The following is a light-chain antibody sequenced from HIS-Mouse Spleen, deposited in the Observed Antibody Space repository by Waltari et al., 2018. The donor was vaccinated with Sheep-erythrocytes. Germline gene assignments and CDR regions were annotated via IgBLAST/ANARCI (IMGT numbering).Light chain of an antibody. CDR3: CSYAGSYNHV. CDR1: SSDVGGYNY. J-gene: IGLJ1*01. V-gene: IGLV2-11*01. Sequence: QSALTQPRSVSGSPGQSVTISCTGTSSDVGGYNYVSWYQQHPGKAPKLMIYDVSNRPSGVRDRFSGSKSGNTASLTISGLQAEDEADYYCCSYAGSYNHVFATGTKVTVL. CDR2: DVS.